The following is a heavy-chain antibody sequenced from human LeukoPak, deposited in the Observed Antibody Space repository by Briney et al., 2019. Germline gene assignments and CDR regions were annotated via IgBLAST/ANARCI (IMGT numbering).Heavy chain of an antibody. Sequence: SETLSLTCTVSGGSISSSSYYWGWIRQPPGKGLEWIGSINYSGSTYYNPSLKSRVTISVDTSKNQFSLKLSSVTAADTAVYYCARSLVNYYDSSGYDDFDYWGQGTLVTVSS. CDR3: ARSLVNYYDSSGYDDFDY. V-gene: IGHV4-39*01. D-gene: IGHD3-22*01. J-gene: IGHJ4*02. CDR1: GGSISSSSYY. CDR2: INYSGST.